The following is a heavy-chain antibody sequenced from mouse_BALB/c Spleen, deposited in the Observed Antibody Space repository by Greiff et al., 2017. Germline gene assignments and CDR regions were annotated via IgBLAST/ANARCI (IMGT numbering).Heavy chain of an antibody. CDR3: ARLRFYAMDY. CDR2: INPSNGRT. Sequence: QVQLQQPGAELVKPGASVKLSCKASGYTFTSYWMHWVKQRPGQGLEWIGEINPSNGRTNYNEKFKSKATLTVDKSSSTAYMQLSSLTSEDSAVYYCARLRFYAMDYWGQGTSVTVSS. D-gene: IGHD1-1*01. J-gene: IGHJ4*01. CDR1: GYTFTSYW. V-gene: IGHV1S81*02.